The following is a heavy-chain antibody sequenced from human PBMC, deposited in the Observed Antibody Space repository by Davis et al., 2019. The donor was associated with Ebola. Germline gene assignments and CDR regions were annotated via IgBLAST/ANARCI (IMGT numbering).Heavy chain of an antibody. CDR2: IIPIFGTA. CDR3: ARGGRYQLPYNWFDP. V-gene: IGHV1-69*13. Sequence: SSVKVSCLASRGTFSSYALSWVRQAPGQGLEWMGGIIPIFGTANYAQKFQGRVTITADESTSTAYMELSSLRSEDTAVYYCARGGRYQLPYNWFDPWGQGTLVTVSS. CDR1: RGTFSSYA. J-gene: IGHJ5*02. D-gene: IGHD2-2*01.